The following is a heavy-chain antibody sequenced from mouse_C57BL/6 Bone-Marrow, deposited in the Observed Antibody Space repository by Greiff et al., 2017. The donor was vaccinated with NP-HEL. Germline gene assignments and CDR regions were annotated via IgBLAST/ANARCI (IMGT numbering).Heavy chain of an antibody. J-gene: IGHJ1*03. CDR1: GFTFSDYY. CDR2: INYDGSST. D-gene: IGHD2-1*01. CDR3: ARDGLYGNPWYFDV. Sequence: EVQLVESEGGLVQPGSSMKLSCTASGFTFSDYYMAWVRQVPEKGLEWVANINYDGSSTYYLASLKSRFIISRDNAKNILYLQMSSLKSEDTATYYCARDGLYGNPWYFDVWGTGTTVTVSS. V-gene: IGHV5-16*01.